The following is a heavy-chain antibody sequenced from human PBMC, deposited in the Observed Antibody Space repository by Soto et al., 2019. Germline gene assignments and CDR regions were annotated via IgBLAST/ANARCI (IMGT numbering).Heavy chain of an antibody. Sequence: PSETLSLTCAVSGGSISSGGYSWSWIRQPPGKGLEWIGYIYHSGSTYYNPSLKSRVTISVDRSKNQFSLKLSSVTAADTAVYYCARIVLMVYDAYFDYWGQGTLVTVSS. V-gene: IGHV4-30-2*01. CDR3: ARIVLMVYDAYFDY. D-gene: IGHD2-8*01. CDR1: GGSISSGGYS. CDR2: IYHSGST. J-gene: IGHJ4*02.